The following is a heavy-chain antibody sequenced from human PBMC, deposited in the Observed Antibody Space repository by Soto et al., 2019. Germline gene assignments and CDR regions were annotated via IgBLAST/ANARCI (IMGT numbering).Heavy chain of an antibody. Sequence: QVQLQQWGAGLLKPSETLSLTCAVYGGSFSGYYWSWIRQPPGKGLEWIGEINHSGSTNYNPSLKSRVTISVDTSKNPFSLKLSSVTAADTAVYYCARGRHYYDSSGYFQYYYYYGMDVWGQGTTVTVSS. CDR3: ARGRHYYDSSGYFQYYYYYGMDV. D-gene: IGHD3-22*01. J-gene: IGHJ6*02. CDR2: INHSGST. CDR1: GGSFSGYY. V-gene: IGHV4-34*01.